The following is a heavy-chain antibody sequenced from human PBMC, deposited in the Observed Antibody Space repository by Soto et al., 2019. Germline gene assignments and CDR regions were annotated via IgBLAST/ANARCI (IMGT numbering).Heavy chain of an antibody. J-gene: IGHJ6*02. Sequence: QVQLQQWGAGLLKPSETLSLTCGVYGGSFSGYYWSWIRQPPGKGLEWIGEINHSGSTYYNPSLKRRVTISVDTSKNQFSLKLSSVTAADTAVYYCARERDLDKGDIVVVPAAINVYYGMDVWGQGTTVTVSS. V-gene: IGHV4-34*01. CDR2: INHSGST. CDR3: ARERDLDKGDIVVVPAAINVYYGMDV. CDR1: GGSFSGYY. D-gene: IGHD2-2*02.